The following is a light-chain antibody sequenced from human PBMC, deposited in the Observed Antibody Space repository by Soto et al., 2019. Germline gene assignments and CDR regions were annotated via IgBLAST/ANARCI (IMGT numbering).Light chain of an antibody. V-gene: IGKV4-1*01. CDR1: QSFVDSSNNKNY. Sequence: DIVMTQSPDSLALSMGERCTIHCKSRQSFVDSSNNKNYIAWYQQKPGQPPKLLIYWASTRESGVPDRFSGSGSGTDFTLTISTLQAEDVAIYHCQKYFTTPITCGKGPRREIK. CDR3: QKYFTTPIT. CDR2: WAS. J-gene: IGKJ5*01.